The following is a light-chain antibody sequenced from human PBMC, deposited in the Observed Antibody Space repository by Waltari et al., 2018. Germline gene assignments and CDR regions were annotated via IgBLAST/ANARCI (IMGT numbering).Light chain of an antibody. Sequence: QSVLTQPHSVSAGPGKTVTLSCSGRSSNIASNYLSWYHHHPGTAPKLLIYDNNKRRSEIPDRFSGSKSGTSATLGITGLQTGDEADYYCGTWDSSLSAWVFGGGTKLAVL. V-gene: IGLV1-51*01. CDR1: SSNIASNY. J-gene: IGLJ3*02. CDR3: GTWDSSLSAWV. CDR2: DNN.